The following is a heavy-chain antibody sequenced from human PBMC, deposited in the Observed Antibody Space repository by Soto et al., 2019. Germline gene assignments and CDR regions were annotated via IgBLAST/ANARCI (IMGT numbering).Heavy chain of an antibody. Sequence: QVQLVESGGGVVQPGRSLRLSCGASGFTFNNYGMQWVRQAPGKGLEWVALISYDGSNKYYADSVKGRFTISRDNSKNTLYLQMNSLKTEDTAVYHCFGGQYFGDYWGQGTLVTVPS. J-gene: IGHJ4*02. D-gene: IGHD3-22*01. V-gene: IGHV3-30*03. CDR2: ISYDGSNK. CDR3: FGGQYFGDY. CDR1: GFTFNNYG.